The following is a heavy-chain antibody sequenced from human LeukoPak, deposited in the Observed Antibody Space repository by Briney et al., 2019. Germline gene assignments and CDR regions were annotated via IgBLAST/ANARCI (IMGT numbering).Heavy chain of an antibody. CDR3: AKEGDDSSGYYYIDY. J-gene: IGHJ4*02. Sequence: GGSLRLSCAASGFTFSSYVMHWVRQAPGKGLEWVAIISYDGSNEYYADSVKGRFTISRDNSKNTLYLQMNSLRAEDTAVYYCAKEGDDSSGYYYIDYWGQGTLVTVSS. CDR1: GFTFSSYV. V-gene: IGHV3-30*04. D-gene: IGHD3-22*01. CDR2: ISYDGSNE.